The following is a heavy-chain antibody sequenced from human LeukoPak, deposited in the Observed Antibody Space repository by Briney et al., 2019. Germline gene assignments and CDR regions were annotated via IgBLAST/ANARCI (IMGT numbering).Heavy chain of an antibody. Sequence: SGTLSLTCAVSGGSISSSNWWSWVRQPPGKGLEWIGEIYHSGSTNYNPSLKSRVTISVDKSKNQFSLKLSSVTAADTAVYYCARGYCSGGSCRDYYYYYYMDVWGKGTTVTVSS. CDR1: GGSISSSNW. J-gene: IGHJ6*03. D-gene: IGHD2-15*01. V-gene: IGHV4-4*02. CDR2: IYHSGST. CDR3: ARGYCSGGSCRDYYYYYYMDV.